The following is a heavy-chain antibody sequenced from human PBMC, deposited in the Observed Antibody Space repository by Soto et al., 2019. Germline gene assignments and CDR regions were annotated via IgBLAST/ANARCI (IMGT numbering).Heavy chain of an antibody. D-gene: IGHD6-6*01. Sequence: GASVKVSCKASGYTFTSYDINWVRQATGQGLEWMGWMNPNSGNTGYAQKFQGRVTMTRNTSISTAYMELSSLRYVDSVVYYCARGLSFYSSSGNAGFYIWGQGTQVTVSS. CDR3: ARGLSFYSSSGNAGFYI. CDR1: GYTFTSYD. V-gene: IGHV1-8*01. CDR2: MNPNSGNT. J-gene: IGHJ4*03.